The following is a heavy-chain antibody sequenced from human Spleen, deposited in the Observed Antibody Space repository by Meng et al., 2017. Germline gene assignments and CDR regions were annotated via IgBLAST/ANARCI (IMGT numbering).Heavy chain of an antibody. Sequence: GESLKISCAASGFTFSSYWMDWVRQAPGKGLVWVSRINSDGSSTNYADSVKGRFTISRDNAKNTLYLQMNSLRAEDTAVYYCERVLGNYYDSNGLGDYWGQGTLVTVSS. V-gene: IGHV3-74*01. D-gene: IGHD3-22*01. J-gene: IGHJ4*01. CDR1: GFTFSSYW. CDR3: ERVLGNYYDSNGLGDY. CDR2: INSDGSST.